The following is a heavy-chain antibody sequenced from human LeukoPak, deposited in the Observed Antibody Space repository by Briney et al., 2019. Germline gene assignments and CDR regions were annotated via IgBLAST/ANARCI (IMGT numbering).Heavy chain of an antibody. V-gene: IGHV3-7*01. CDR3: ARDIRWSDDNWLDP. CDR2: IKQDGDEK. D-gene: IGHD4-23*01. Sequence: AGGSLRLSCAASGFTFNTYWMSWVRQAPGKGLEWVANIKQDGDEKYYVDSVKGRFTISRDNANNSLYLQMNSLRAEDTAVYYCARDIRWSDDNWLDPWGQGTLVTVSS. J-gene: IGHJ5*02. CDR1: GFTFNTYW.